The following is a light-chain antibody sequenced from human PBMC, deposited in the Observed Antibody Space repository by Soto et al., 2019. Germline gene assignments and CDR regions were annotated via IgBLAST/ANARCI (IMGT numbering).Light chain of an antibody. CDR3: GSITRSSTSV. V-gene: IGLV2-14*01. Sequence: QSVLSPPASVSGSPGQSITISCTGTSSDVGGFEYVSWYQHQPGKAPKPIIYDVTKRPSGVSNRFSGSKSGNTASLTISGIQAEDEGDYYCGSITRSSTSVFGTGTKVTVL. CDR1: SSDVGGFEY. CDR2: DVT. J-gene: IGLJ1*01.